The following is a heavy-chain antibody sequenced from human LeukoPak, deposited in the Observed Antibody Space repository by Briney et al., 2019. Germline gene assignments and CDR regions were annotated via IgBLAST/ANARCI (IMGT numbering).Heavy chain of an antibody. D-gene: IGHD6-19*01. CDR1: GGSISSGDYY. Sequence: SQTLSLTCTVSGGSISSGDYYWSWLRQPPGKGLEWIGYIYYSGSTYYNPSLKSRVTISVDTSKNQFSLKLSSVTAADTAVYYCASSAVAGHQIDYWGQGTLVTVSS. CDR3: ASSAVAGHQIDY. J-gene: IGHJ4*02. CDR2: IYYSGST. V-gene: IGHV4-30-4*01.